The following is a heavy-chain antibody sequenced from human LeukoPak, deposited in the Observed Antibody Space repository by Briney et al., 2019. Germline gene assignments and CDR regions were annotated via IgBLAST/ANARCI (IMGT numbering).Heavy chain of an antibody. D-gene: IGHD3-22*01. Sequence: GGSLRLSCAASGFTFSSYAMHWVRQAPGKGLEWVAVISYDGSNKYYADSVKGRFTLSRDNSKNTLYLQMSSRRAEDTAVYYCAREPRVVKYYYDNMPHYFDYWGQGTLVTVSS. CDR3: AREPRVVKYYYDNMPHYFDY. CDR2: ISYDGSNK. CDR1: GFTFSSYA. J-gene: IGHJ4*02. V-gene: IGHV3-30-3*01.